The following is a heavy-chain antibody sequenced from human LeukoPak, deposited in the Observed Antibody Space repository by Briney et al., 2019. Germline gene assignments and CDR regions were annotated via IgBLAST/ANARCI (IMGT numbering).Heavy chain of an antibody. CDR2: INYSGST. CDR1: GGSFRGYY. J-gene: IGHJ4*02. V-gene: IGHV4-34*01. Sequence: SETLPLTCAVYGGSFRGYYWTWIRQPPGKGLEWIGEINYSGSTNYNPYLKSRVTISVDTSKNQFSLKLSSVTAADTAVYYCARVYGRDDYWGQGTLVTVSS. CDR3: ARVYGRDDY. D-gene: IGHD2-8*01.